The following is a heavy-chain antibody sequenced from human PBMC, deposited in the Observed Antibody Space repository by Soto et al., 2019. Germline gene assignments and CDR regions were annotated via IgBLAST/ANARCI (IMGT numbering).Heavy chain of an antibody. D-gene: IGHD3-9*01. CDR3: ARVPSVLTGYLFDP. CDR2: ISAYNGNT. CDR1: GYTFTSYG. V-gene: IGHV1-18*01. J-gene: IGHJ5*02. Sequence: ASVKVSCKASGYTFTSYGISWVRQAPGQGLEWMGWISAYNGNTNYAQKLQGRVTMTTDTSTSTAYMELRSLRSDDTAVYCCARVPSVLTGYLFDPWGQGTLVTVSS.